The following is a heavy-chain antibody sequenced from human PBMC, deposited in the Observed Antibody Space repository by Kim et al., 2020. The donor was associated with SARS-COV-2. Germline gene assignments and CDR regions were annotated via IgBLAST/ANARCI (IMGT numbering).Heavy chain of an antibody. CDR3: ARHPYSSGWYPNWFDP. CDR1: GGSISSSSYY. V-gene: IGHV4-39*01. D-gene: IGHD6-19*01. CDR2: IYYSGST. Sequence: SETLSLTCTVSGGSISSSSYYWGWIRQPPGKGLEWIGSIYYSGSTYYNPSFKSRVTISVDTSKNQFSLKLSSVTAADTAVYYCARHPYSSGWYPNWFDPWGQGTLVTVSS. J-gene: IGHJ5*02.